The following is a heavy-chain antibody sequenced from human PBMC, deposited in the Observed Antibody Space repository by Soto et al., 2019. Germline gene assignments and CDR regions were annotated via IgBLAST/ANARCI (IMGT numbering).Heavy chain of an antibody. CDR1: GGSISSSSYY. CDR3: ARLRSKITTINWLDP. CDR2: IYYSGST. D-gene: IGHD3-16*01. J-gene: IGHJ5*02. V-gene: IGHV4-39*01. Sequence: PSETLSLTCTFSGGSISSSSYYWGWIRQPPGKGLEWIGSIYYSGSTYYNPSLKSRVTISVDTSKNQFSLKLSSVTAADTAVYYCARLRSKITTINWLDPWGQGTLVTVSS.